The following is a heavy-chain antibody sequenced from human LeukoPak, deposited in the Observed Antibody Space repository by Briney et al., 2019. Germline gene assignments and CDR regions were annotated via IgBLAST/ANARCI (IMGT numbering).Heavy chain of an antibody. CDR3: ARVVGRGVIITGAFDI. D-gene: IGHD3-10*01. J-gene: IGHJ3*02. CDR1: GYTFTSYG. CDR2: ISAYNGNT. Sequence: ASVKVSCTASGYTFTSYGISWVRQAPGQGLEWMGWISAYNGNTNYAQKLQGRVTMTTDTSTSTAYMELRSLRSDNTAVYYCARVVGRGVIITGAFDIWGQGTMVTVSS. V-gene: IGHV1-18*01.